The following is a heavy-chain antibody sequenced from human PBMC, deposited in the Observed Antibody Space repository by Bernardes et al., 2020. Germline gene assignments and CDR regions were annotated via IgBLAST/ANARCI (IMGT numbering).Heavy chain of an antibody. V-gene: IGHV4-34*01. CDR3: ARGKITLVRGVIMQPPLTFDP. Sequence: SESLSLTCAVYGVSFSGYYWSWIRQPPGKGLEWIGEINHSGSTNYNPSLKSRVTISVDTSKNQFSLKLSPVTAAATAVYYCARGKITLVRGVIMQPPLTFDPRGQGTLVTVS. CDR1: GVSFSGYY. CDR2: INHSGST. D-gene: IGHD3-10*01. J-gene: IGHJ5*02.